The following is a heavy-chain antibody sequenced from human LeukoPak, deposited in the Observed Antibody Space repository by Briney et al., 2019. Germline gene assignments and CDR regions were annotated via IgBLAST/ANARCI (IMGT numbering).Heavy chain of an antibody. V-gene: IGHV4-39*01. Sequence: SETLSLTCTVSGGSISSSSYYWGWIRQPPGKGLEWIGSIYYSGSTYYNPSLKSRVTISVDTSENQFSLKLSPVTAADTAVYYCLLESVDAFDIWGQGTMVTVSS. CDR1: GGSISSSSYY. J-gene: IGHJ3*02. CDR2: IYYSGST. CDR3: LLESVDAFDI.